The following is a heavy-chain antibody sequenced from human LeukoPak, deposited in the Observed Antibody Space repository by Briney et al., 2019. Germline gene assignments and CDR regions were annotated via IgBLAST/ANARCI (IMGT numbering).Heavy chain of an antibody. V-gene: IGHV3-48*03. CDR2: ISSSGSTI. CDR3: AREGYDSSGNDAFDI. D-gene: IGHD3-22*01. Sequence: GGSLRLSCAASGFTFSSYEMNWVRQAPGKGLEWVSYISSSGSTIYYADSVKGRFTISRDNAKNSLYLQMNSLRVEDTAVYYCAREGYDSSGNDAFDIWGQGTMVTVPS. J-gene: IGHJ3*02. CDR1: GFTFSSYE.